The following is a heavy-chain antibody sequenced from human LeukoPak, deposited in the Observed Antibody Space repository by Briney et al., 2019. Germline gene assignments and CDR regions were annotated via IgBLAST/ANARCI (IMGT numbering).Heavy chain of an antibody. CDR1: GYTFTSYG. Sequence: ASVKVSCKASGYTFTSYGISWVRQAPGQGLEWMGWISAYNGNTNYAQKLQGRVTMTTDTSTSTAYMELRSLRSDDTAAYYCARDPGYCSSTSCYVGFDPWGQGTLVTVSS. CDR2: ISAYNGNT. J-gene: IGHJ5*02. D-gene: IGHD2-2*03. CDR3: ARDPGYCSSTSCYVGFDP. V-gene: IGHV1-18*01.